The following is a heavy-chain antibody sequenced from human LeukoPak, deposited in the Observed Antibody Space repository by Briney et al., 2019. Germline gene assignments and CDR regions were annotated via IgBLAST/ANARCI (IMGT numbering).Heavy chain of an antibody. J-gene: IGHJ4*02. CDR3: ARDPGSGYEEHFDY. Sequence: GGSLRLSCAASGFTFSSYGMSWVRQAPGKGLEWVSAISGSGGSTYYTDSVKGRFTISRDNAKDSLYLQMNSLRAEDTAVYYCARDPGSGYEEHFDYWGQGTLVTVSS. CDR2: ISGSGGST. D-gene: IGHD5-12*01. V-gene: IGHV3-23*01. CDR1: GFTFSSYG.